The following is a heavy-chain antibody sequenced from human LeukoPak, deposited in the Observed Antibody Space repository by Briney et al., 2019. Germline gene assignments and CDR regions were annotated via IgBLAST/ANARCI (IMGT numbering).Heavy chain of an antibody. CDR1: GGSISRSSYY. J-gene: IGHJ4*02. CDR2: IYYSGST. CDR3: ASPYYYDSSGYYPLYY. V-gene: IGHV4-39*01. Sequence: SETLSLTCTVSGGSISRSSYYWGWIRQPPGKGLEWIGSIYYSGSTYYNPSLKSRVTISVDTSKNQFSLKLSSVTAADTAVYYCASPYYYDSSGYYPLYYWGQGTLVTVSS. D-gene: IGHD3-22*01.